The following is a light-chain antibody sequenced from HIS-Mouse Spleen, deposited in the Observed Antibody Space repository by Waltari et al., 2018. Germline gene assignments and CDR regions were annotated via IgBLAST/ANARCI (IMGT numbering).Light chain of an antibody. CDR2: RNN. Sequence: QSVLTQPPSASGTPGQRVTISCSGSSSNTGSNYVYWYQQLPGTAPKLLIYRNNQRPSGVPDRFSGSKSGTSASLAISGLRSEDKADYYCAAWDDSLSGVVFGGGTKLTVL. CDR1: SSNTGSNY. CDR3: AAWDDSLSGVV. J-gene: IGLJ2*01. V-gene: IGLV1-47*01.